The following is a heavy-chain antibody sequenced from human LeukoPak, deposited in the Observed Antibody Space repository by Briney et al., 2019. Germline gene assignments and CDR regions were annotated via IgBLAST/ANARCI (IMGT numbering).Heavy chain of an antibody. V-gene: IGHV3-30*18. Sequence: GGSLRLSCVASGFTFSNYGLHWVRQAPGKGLEWVALISYDGSKKYSADSVKGRFTISRDNAKNSLYLQMNSLRAEDTAFYYCAKNWGSFSWYFDLWGRGTLVTVSS. CDR1: GFTFSNYG. CDR3: AKNWGSFSWYFDL. J-gene: IGHJ2*01. CDR2: ISYDGSKK. D-gene: IGHD7-27*01.